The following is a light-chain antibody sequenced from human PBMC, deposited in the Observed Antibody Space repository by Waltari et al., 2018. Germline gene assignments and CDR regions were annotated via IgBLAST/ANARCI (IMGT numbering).Light chain of an antibody. V-gene: IGKV1-16*02. CDR3: QQYNAYPIT. J-gene: IGKJ3*01. Sequence: CRASHSIRNYLAWFQQKPGKAPKSMIYAASTLQRGVPSKFSGSVSGTVFTLTISSLQPEDFATYYCQQYNAYPITFGPGTKVDIK. CDR1: HSIRNY. CDR2: AAS.